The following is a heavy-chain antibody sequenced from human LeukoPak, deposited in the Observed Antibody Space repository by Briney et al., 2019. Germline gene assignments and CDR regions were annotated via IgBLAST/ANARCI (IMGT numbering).Heavy chain of an antibody. CDR1: GFTFSIYA. CDR3: AKDYSGLRLDYGGKYV. CDR2: ISGSGGST. J-gene: IGHJ6*02. V-gene: IGHV3-23*01. D-gene: IGHD2-21*02. Sequence: GGSLTLFCAASGFTFSIYATSWARHAPGEGREWVPSISGSGGSTYYADSVKGRFTISRDNSKNTLYLQMNSLRAEDTAVYYCAKDYSGLRLDYGGKYVWGQGTTVTVSS.